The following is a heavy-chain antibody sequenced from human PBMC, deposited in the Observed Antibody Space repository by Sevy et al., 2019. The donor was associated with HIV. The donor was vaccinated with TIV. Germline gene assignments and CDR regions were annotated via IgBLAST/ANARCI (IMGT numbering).Heavy chain of an antibody. D-gene: IGHD5-18*01. J-gene: IGHJ4*02. V-gene: IGHV3-33*01. CDR1: GFTFSSYG. Sequence: GGSLRLSCAASGFTFSSYGMHWVRQAPGKGLEWVAVIWDDGSNKYYADSVKGRLTISRDNSKNTLYLQMNSLRAEDTAVYYCARARGYGRGYFDYWGQGTLVTVSS. CDR3: ARARGYGRGYFDY. CDR2: IWDDGSNK.